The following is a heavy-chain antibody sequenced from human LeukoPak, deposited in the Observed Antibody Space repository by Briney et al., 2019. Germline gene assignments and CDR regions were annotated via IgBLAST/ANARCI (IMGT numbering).Heavy chain of an antibody. V-gene: IGHV3-23*01. D-gene: IGHD3-16*01. Sequence: GGSLRLSCAASGFTSGNYGMSWVRQAPGKGLEWVSGTSGSGSSTYYADSVKGRFTISRDNSKNTLYLQMNSLRADDTAVYYCAKGLNYARPYYYDYRGQGTLVTVSS. CDR1: GFTSGNYG. CDR3: AKGLNYARPYYYDY. CDR2: TSGSGSST. J-gene: IGHJ4*02.